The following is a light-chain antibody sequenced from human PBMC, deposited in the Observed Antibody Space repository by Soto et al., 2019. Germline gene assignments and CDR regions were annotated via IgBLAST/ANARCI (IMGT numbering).Light chain of an antibody. CDR3: QQYASSPS. J-gene: IGKJ4*01. CDR1: RSVTNNY. Sequence: PGQRATLSCTASRSVTNNYLAGTQQKPGQAPRRLIYGASSRATGIPDRISGSGSGTDFTLTISRLEPEDFAVYYCQQYASSPSFGGGTKVDIK. V-gene: IGKV3-20*01. CDR2: GAS.